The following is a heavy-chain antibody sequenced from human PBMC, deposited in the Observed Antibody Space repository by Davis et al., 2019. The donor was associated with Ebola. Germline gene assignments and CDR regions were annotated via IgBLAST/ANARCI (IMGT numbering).Heavy chain of an antibody. CDR2: INPNSGGT. CDR1: GYTFTGYY. Sequence: ASVKVSCKASGYTFTGYYMHWVRQAPGQGLERMGWINPNSGGTNYAQKFQGWVTMTRDTSISTAYMELSRLRSDDTAVYYCARDQGAGNFDYWGQGTLVTVSS. J-gene: IGHJ4*02. D-gene: IGHD3-16*01. CDR3: ARDQGAGNFDY. V-gene: IGHV1-2*04.